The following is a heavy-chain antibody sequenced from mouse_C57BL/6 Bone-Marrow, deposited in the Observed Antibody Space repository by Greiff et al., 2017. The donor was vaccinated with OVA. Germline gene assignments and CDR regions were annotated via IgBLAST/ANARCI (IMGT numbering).Heavy chain of an antibody. D-gene: IGHD2-5*01. CDR1: GYTFTSYW. J-gene: IGHJ2*01. Sequence: VQLQQPGAELVKPGASVKMSCKASGYTFTSYWITWVKQRPGQGLEWIGDIYPGSGSTNYNEKFKSKATLTVDTSSSTAYMQLSSLTSEDSAVYYCARKPYSNYVDYFDYWGQGTTLTVSS. V-gene: IGHV1-55*01. CDR3: ARKPYSNYVDYFDY. CDR2: IYPGSGST.